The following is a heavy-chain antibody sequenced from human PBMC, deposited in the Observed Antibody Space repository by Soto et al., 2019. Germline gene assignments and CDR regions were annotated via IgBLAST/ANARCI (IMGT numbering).Heavy chain of an antibody. J-gene: IGHJ6*03. CDR1: GYTFTSYG. CDR2: ISAYNGNT. Sequence: ASVKVSCKASGYTFTSYGISWVRQAPGQGLEWMGWISAYNGNTNYAQKLQGRVTMTTDTSTSTAYMELRSLRSDDTAVDYCARVVAARGYYYHYMDVWGKGTTVTVSS. D-gene: IGHD2-15*01. CDR3: ARVVAARGYYYHYMDV. V-gene: IGHV1-18*01.